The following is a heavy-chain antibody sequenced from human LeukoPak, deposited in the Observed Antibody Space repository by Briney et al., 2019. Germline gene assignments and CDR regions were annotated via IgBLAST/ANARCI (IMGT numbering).Heavy chain of an antibody. J-gene: IGHJ4*02. Sequence: PGGSLRLSCVASGFTFSNSWMHRVRQTPGKGLLWVSRINTDGTNTKYADSVKGRFTISRDNAKNTLYLQMNTLRAEDTAVYYCARDQTQTGPTTVDYWGQGTLVTVSS. CDR2: INTDGTNT. CDR3: ARDQTQTGPTTVDY. D-gene: IGHD1-14*01. V-gene: IGHV3-74*03. CDR1: GFTFSNSW.